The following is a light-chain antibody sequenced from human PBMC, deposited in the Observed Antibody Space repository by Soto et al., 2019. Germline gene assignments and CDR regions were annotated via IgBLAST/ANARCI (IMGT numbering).Light chain of an antibody. CDR1: SSDVGAFNY. Sequence: QSVLTQPASVSGSHRQSIAISCTETSSDVGAFNYVSWYQQHPGKAPKFMIFDVSSRPSGVSDRFSGSKSGNTASLTISGLQTEDEADYYCASYTTSSTYVFGTGTKVTVL. J-gene: IGLJ1*01. CDR2: DVS. CDR3: ASYTTSSTYV. V-gene: IGLV2-14*03.